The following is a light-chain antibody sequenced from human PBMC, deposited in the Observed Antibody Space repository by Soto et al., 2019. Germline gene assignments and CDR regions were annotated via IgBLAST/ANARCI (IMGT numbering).Light chain of an antibody. CDR1: LSISID. Sequence: ETVLTQSPAILSVSLGKRATFSCRASLSISIDLACFHQNPCQVPRLLIYGASTRATGISARFSGSGFGTVFTLTISGLQSEDFAVYHCQQYNSWPHSFGQGTKVDIK. CDR3: QQYNSWPHS. CDR2: GAS. J-gene: IGKJ2*01. V-gene: IGKV3-15*01.